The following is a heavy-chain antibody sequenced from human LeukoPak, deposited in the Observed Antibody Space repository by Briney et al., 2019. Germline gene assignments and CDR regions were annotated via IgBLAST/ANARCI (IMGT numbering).Heavy chain of an antibody. Sequence: GGSLRLSCAASGFTFDDYAMHWVRQAPGKGLEWVSGISWNSGSIGYADSVKGRFTISRDNAKNSLYLQMNSLRAEDTALYYCAKVLAAAGTPAFEVFDIWGQGTMVTVSS. D-gene: IGHD6-13*01. CDR2: ISWNSGSI. CDR1: GFTFDDYA. J-gene: IGHJ3*02. V-gene: IGHV3-9*01. CDR3: AKVLAAAGTPAFEVFDI.